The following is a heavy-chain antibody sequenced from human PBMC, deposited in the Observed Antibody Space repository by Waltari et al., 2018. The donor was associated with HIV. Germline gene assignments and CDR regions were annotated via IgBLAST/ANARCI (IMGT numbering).Heavy chain of an antibody. CDR1: GFTLSSYS. J-gene: IGHJ6*02. Sequence: EVQLVESGGGLVKPGGCLRLSCAASGFTLSSYSINWVRQAPGKGLEWVSSISSSSSYIYYADSVKGRFTISRDNAKNSLYLQMNSLRAEDTAVYYCARDFWGGYYYGMDVWGQGTTVTVSS. CDR2: ISSSSSYI. CDR3: ARDFWGGYYYGMDV. V-gene: IGHV3-21*01. D-gene: IGHD3-16*01.